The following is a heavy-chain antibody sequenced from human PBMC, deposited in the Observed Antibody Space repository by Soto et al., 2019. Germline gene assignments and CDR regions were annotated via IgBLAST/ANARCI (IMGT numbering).Heavy chain of an antibody. CDR3: AREPPETTPDY. CDR2: ISAKNGNT. V-gene: IGHV1-18*01. Sequence: ASVKVSCKTSGYTFSDHGISWVRRAPGQGLEWMGWISAKNGNTNFAQKFRGRVTMITDTSTNTVYMELRNLRLDDTAVYYCAREPPETTPDYWGQGTLVTVSS. D-gene: IGHD1-1*01. J-gene: IGHJ4*02. CDR1: GYTFSDHG.